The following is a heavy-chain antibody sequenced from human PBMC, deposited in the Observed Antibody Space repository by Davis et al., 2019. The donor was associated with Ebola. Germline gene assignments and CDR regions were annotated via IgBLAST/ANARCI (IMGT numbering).Heavy chain of an antibody. CDR3: AKGSLYGSRSITAGVDV. V-gene: IGHV3-23*01. CDR1: GFTFTSYS. J-gene: IGHJ6*02. CDR2: ISGSGST. Sequence: GESLKISCAASGFTFTSYSMTWVRQAPGKVLEWVSGISGSGSTYYADSVKGRFTFSRDNSKNTLYLQMNSLRAADTAVYYCAKGSLYGSRSITAGVDVWGQGTTVTVSS. D-gene: IGHD4-17*01.